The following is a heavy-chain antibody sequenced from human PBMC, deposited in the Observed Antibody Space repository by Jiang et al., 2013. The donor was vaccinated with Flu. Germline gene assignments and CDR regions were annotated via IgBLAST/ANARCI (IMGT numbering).Heavy chain of an antibody. V-gene: IGHV4-39*01. Sequence: PGLVKPSQTLSLTCTVSGGSISSGGYYWSWIRQPPGKGLEWIGSIYYTGSTYYTPSLKSRVTISVDTSKNQFSLKLSSVTAADTAVYFCARQEGTYYSQGDFWGQGTLVTVSS. CDR3: ARQEGTYYSQGDF. CDR2: IYYTGST. J-gene: IGHJ4*02. CDR1: GGSISSGGYY. D-gene: IGHD1-26*01.